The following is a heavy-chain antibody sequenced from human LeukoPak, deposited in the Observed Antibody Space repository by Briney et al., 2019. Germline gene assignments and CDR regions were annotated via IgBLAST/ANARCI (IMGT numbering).Heavy chain of an antibody. CDR3: ASGRTIFYYYMDV. CDR1: GYTFTGYY. CDR2: INPKRGDT. D-gene: IGHD1-14*01. Sequence: ALVKVSCKASGYTFTGYYMHWVRQAPGQGLEWMGWINPKRGDTNYAQKFQGRVTMTMDTSISTVYMELSRLRSDDTAMYYCASGRTIFYYYMDVWGKGTTVTISS. V-gene: IGHV1-2*02. J-gene: IGHJ6*03.